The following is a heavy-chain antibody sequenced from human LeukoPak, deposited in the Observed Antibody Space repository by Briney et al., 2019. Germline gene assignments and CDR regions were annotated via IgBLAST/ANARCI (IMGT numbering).Heavy chain of an antibody. CDR1: GFSFSSYW. Sequence: GGSLRLSCAASGFSFSSYWMNWVRQAPGKGLEWVSYISSSGSTIYYADSVKGRFTISRDNAKNSLYLQMNSLRAEDTAVYYCARVKSSSGWYLWDWGQGTLVTVSS. D-gene: IGHD6-19*01. V-gene: IGHV3-48*04. CDR3: ARVKSSSGWYLWD. CDR2: ISSSGSTI. J-gene: IGHJ4*02.